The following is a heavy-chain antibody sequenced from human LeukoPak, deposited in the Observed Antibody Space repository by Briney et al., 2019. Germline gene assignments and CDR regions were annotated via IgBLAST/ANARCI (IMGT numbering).Heavy chain of an antibody. CDR1: GFTFSSYA. CDR2: ISGSGGST. J-gene: IGHJ4*02. D-gene: IGHD1-26*01. CDR3: AKLVGATPNNFDY. Sequence: GGSLRLSCAASGFTFSSYAMSWVRQAPGKGLEWVSAISGSGGSTYYADSVKGRFTISRDNFKNTLYLQMNSLRAEDTAVYYCAKLVGATPNNFDYWGQGTLVTVSS. V-gene: IGHV3-23*01.